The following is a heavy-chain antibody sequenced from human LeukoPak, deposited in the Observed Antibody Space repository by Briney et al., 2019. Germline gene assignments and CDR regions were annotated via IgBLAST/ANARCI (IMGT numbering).Heavy chain of an antibody. D-gene: IGHD4-17*01. Sequence: ASVKVSCKASGYTFTGYYMHWVRQAPGQGLEWMGWINPNSGGTNYAQKFQGWVTMTRDTSNSTAYMELSRLRSDDTAVYYCARELSGDFNHYYYYGMDVWGQGTTVTVSS. CDR1: GYTFTGYY. J-gene: IGHJ6*02. CDR3: ARELSGDFNHYYYYGMDV. CDR2: INPNSGGT. V-gene: IGHV1-2*04.